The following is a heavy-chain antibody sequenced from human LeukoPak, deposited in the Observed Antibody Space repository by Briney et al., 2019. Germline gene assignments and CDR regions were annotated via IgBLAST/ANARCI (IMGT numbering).Heavy chain of an antibody. J-gene: IGHJ5*02. CDR1: GGSITSSSYY. Sequence: SETLSLTCTVSGGSITSSSYYWGWVRQPPGKGPEWIGSLYYSGTTYYNPSLKSRVTISVDTSKNQFSLKLSSVTAADTAVYYCARQPYTYGPTSWFDPWGQGTLVTVSS. D-gene: IGHD5-18*01. CDR3: ARQPYTYGPTSWFDP. CDR2: LYYSGTT. V-gene: IGHV4-39*01.